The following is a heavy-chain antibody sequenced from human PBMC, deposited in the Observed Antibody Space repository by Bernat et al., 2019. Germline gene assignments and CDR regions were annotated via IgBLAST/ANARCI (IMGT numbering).Heavy chain of an antibody. Sequence: QVQLVESGGGVVRPGRSLRLSCAASGFTFSSYGMHWVRQAPGKGLEWVAVISYDGSNKYYADSVKGRFTISRDNSKNTLYLQMNSLRAEDTAVYYCAKDIVYYYDSSGYYDPCYYGMDVWGQGTTVTVSS. CDR2: ISYDGSNK. CDR1: GFTFSSYG. D-gene: IGHD3-22*01. V-gene: IGHV3-30*18. J-gene: IGHJ6*02. CDR3: AKDIVYYYDSSGYYDPCYYGMDV.